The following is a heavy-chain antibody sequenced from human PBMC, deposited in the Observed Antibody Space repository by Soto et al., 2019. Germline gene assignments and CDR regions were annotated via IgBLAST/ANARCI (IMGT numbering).Heavy chain of an antibody. CDR1: GFSLTTRGVS. V-gene: IGHV2-5*02. J-gene: IGHJ4*02. CDR2: IYWDDDK. Sequence: QITLKESGPTLVKPTQTLTLTCTFSGFSLTTRGVSVGWIRQPPGKALEWLALIYWDDDKRYRPSLKSRLTITKDTSKNQVALTMTNMDPVDTATYYCAHSAQLGSRYDNWSQGTLVTVSS. CDR3: AHSAQLGSRYDN. D-gene: IGHD1-1*01.